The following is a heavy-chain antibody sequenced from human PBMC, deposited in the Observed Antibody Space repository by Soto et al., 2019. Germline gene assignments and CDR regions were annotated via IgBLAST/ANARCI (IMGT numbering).Heavy chain of an antibody. J-gene: IGHJ5*02. V-gene: IGHV3-48*02. CDR3: ARAGYTQHGFDP. Sequence: EVQLVESGGGLVQPGGSLRLSCAASGFTFSSYSMNWVRQAPGKGLEWVSYISSSSSTIYYADSVKGRFTIYRDNAKSSLFRQMISLRDEDTAVYYCARAGYTQHGFDPWGQGTLVTVSS. CDR2: ISSSSSTI. D-gene: IGHD6-13*01. CDR1: GFTFSSYS.